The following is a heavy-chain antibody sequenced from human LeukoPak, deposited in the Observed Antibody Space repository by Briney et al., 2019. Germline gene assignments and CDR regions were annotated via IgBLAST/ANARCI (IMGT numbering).Heavy chain of an antibody. D-gene: IGHD6-19*01. J-gene: IGHJ5*02. CDR3: ARQYSSGWPWFDP. CDR2: TYYTGST. CDR1: GGSISSGGYY. V-gene: IGHV4-39*01. Sequence: PSETLSLTCTVSGGSISSGGYYWGWIRQPPGKGLEWIGSTYYTGSTYYHPSLKSRVTISADTSKNQFSLKLSSVTAADAAVYYCARQYSSGWPWFDPWGQGTLVTVSS.